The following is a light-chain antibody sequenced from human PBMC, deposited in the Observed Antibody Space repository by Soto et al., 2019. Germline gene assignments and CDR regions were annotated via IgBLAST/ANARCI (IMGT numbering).Light chain of an antibody. V-gene: IGLV2-11*01. J-gene: IGLJ2*01. Sequence: QSALTQPRSVSGSPAQSVTISCTGTSSDVGAYNYVSWHQQHPGKAPKLVIYDVTQRPSGVPDRFSASKSGITSSLTISGLQAEDEADYYCCSYAAGDSFKFGGGTKLTVL. CDR1: SSDVGAYNY. CDR3: CSYAAGDSFK. CDR2: DVT.